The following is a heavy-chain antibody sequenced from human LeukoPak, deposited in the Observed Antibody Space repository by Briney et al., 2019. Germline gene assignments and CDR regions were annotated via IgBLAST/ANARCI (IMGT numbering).Heavy chain of an antibody. CDR3: ARDHDYCSSTSCCYWFDP. Sequence: ASVKVSCKASGYTFTSYGISWVRQAPGQGLEWMGGIIPIFGTANYAQKFQGRVTITTDESTSTAYMELSSLRSEDTAVYYCARDHDYCSSTSCCYWFDPWGQGTLVTVSS. CDR2: IIPIFGTA. D-gene: IGHD2-2*01. J-gene: IGHJ5*02. V-gene: IGHV1-69*05. CDR1: GYTFTSYG.